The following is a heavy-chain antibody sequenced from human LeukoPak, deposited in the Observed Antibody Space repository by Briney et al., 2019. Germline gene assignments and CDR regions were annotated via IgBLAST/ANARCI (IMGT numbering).Heavy chain of an antibody. CDR3: ARGARGVSGYYFDF. V-gene: IGHV3-20*04. CDR1: GFTFDDYG. CDR2: INWNGGST. D-gene: IGHD3-10*01. Sequence: PGGSLRLSCAASGFTFDDYGMSWVRQAPGKGLEWVSGINWNGGSTGYADPVKGRFTISRDNAKNSLYLQMNSLRAEDTALYYCARGARGVSGYYFDFWGQGTLVTVSS. J-gene: IGHJ4*02.